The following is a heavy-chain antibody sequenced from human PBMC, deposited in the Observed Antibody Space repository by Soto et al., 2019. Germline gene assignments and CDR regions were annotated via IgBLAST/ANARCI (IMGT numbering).Heavy chain of an antibody. Sequence: QVQLQESGPGLVKPSETLSLTCTVSGGSISSYYWSWIRQPPGKGLEWIGYIYYSGSTNYNPSLTSRVTISVDTSKNQFSLNLSSVTAADTAVYYCARSYYASGSNDYWGQGTLVTVSS. CDR1: GGSISSYY. D-gene: IGHD3-10*01. V-gene: IGHV4-59*08. CDR2: IYYSGST. CDR3: ARSYYASGSNDY. J-gene: IGHJ4*02.